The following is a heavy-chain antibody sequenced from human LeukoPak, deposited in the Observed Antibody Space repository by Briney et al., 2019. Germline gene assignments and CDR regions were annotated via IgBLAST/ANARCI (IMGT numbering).Heavy chain of an antibody. J-gene: IGHJ5*02. V-gene: IGHV4-59*08. D-gene: IGHD3-16*01. CDR3: ARLYAGAYTRLDP. CDR2: VFYSGGT. CDR1: GGSISGFH. Sequence: SETLSLACTVSGGSISGFHWSWIRQPPGKGLEYIGDVFYSGGTNYNSSLKSRLTISVDTSRNQFSLKLTSVTAADTAVYYCARLYAGAYTRLDPWGQGTLVAVSS.